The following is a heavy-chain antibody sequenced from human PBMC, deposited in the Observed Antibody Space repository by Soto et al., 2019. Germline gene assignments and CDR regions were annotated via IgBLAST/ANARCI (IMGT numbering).Heavy chain of an antibody. J-gene: IGHJ6*03. V-gene: IGHV4-39*07. CDR1: GGSISSGCYY. Sequence: SETLSLTCTVSGGSISSGCYYWIWNRQHPGKGLEWIGEINHSGSTNYNPSLKSRVTISVDTTKNQFSLKLSSVTAADTAVYYCARLTTVTTIVYYYYYYMDVWGKGTTVTVSS. D-gene: IGHD4-17*01. CDR3: ARLTTVTTIVYYYYYYMDV. CDR2: INHSGST.